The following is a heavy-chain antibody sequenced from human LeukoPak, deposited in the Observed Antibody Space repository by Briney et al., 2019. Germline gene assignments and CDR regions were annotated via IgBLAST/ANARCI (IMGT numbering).Heavy chain of an antibody. CDR2: INHSGST. D-gene: IGHD5-12*01. Sequence: SETLSLTCAVYGGSFSGYYRSWIRQPPGKGLEWIGEINHSGSTNYNPSLKSRVTISVDTSKNQFSLKLSSVTAADTAVYYCARGLWLRSLGMRWGQGTLVTVSS. V-gene: IGHV4-34*01. CDR1: GGSFSGYY. J-gene: IGHJ4*02. CDR3: ARGLWLRSLGMR.